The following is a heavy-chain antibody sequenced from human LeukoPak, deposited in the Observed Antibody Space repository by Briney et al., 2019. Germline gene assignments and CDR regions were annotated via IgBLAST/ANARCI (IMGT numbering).Heavy chain of an antibody. CDR1: GFTFSAFS. V-gene: IGHV3-23*01. CDR3: ARKESGNNPLDP. D-gene: IGHD3-3*01. Sequence: GGSLRLSCAASGFTFSAFSMNWVRQAPGKGLEWVSVISPGGDTAYYADSAKGRFTISRDNSKNTLYLQMNRLRGEDTAIYYCARKESGNNPLDPWGQGTVVTVSS. CDR2: ISPGGDTA. J-gene: IGHJ5*01.